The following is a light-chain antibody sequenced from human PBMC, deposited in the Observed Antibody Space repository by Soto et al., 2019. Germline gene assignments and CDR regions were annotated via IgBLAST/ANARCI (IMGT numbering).Light chain of an antibody. CDR1: HDIDNF. CDR3: QHYDFLLRMT. Sequence: DIQMIQSPSSLSASIGDRVTITCQASHDIDNFLNWYQQKPGKAPKLLIYDAFNLETGVPSRFSGSGSGTDFTLTISSLQPEDIATYYCQHYDFLLRMTFGQGTKVEIK. V-gene: IGKV1-33*01. J-gene: IGKJ1*01. CDR2: DAF.